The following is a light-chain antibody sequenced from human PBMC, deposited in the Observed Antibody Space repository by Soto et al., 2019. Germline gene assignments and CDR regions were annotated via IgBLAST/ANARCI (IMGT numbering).Light chain of an antibody. V-gene: IGKV3-20*01. J-gene: IGKJ4*01. CDR2: DAS. Sequence: EIVLTKSPGTLSLSPGERATLSCRASQSVSNSDLAWYQQKPGQAPSLLIYDASSRPTGIPDRFSGSGSGTDFTLTISRLEPEDFAVYYCQQYGISPPTFGGGTKVEI. CDR1: QSVSNSD. CDR3: QQYGISPPT.